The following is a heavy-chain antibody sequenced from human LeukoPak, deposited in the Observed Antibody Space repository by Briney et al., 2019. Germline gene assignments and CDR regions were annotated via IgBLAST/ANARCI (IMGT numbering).Heavy chain of an antibody. D-gene: IGHD1-26*01. V-gene: IGHV4-39*01. CDR3: ARLSVGATHYFDY. Sequence: PSETLSLTCTDSGGSISSSTFYWGWIRQPPGKGLEWIGSIYYSGSTYYNPSLKSRVTISVDTSKNQFSLKLSSVTAADTAVYYCARLSVGATHYFDYWGQGTLVTVSS. CDR2: IYYSGST. CDR1: GGSISSSTFY. J-gene: IGHJ4*02.